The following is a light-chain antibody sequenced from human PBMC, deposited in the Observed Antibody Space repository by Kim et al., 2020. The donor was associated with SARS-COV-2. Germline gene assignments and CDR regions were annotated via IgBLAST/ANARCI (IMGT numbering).Light chain of an antibody. J-gene: IGLJ3*02. V-gene: IGLV2-14*04. CDR1: SSDVGGRNY. CDR3: SSLTTSSTWV. CDR2: DVS. Sequence: GQSITSSCTGTSSDVGGRNYVSWYQQHPGKAPKLIIYDVSERPSEVSNRFSGSKSGNTASLTISGLQAEDEADYYCSSLTTSSTWVFGGGTQLTVL.